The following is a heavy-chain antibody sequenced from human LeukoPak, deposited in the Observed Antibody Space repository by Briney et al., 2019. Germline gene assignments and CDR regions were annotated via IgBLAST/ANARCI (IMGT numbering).Heavy chain of an antibody. D-gene: IGHD2-21*02. CDR1: GFTFSSYW. CDR2: IIRDGSST. CDR3: ARVLVAYCGGDCYSAVDY. V-gene: IGHV3-74*01. J-gene: IGHJ4*02. Sequence: PGGSLRLSCAASGFTFSSYWMHWVRQAPGKGLVWVSRIIRDGSSTRYADSVKGRFTISRDNAKNTLYLQMNSLTAEDTAVYYCARVLVAYCGGDCYSAVDYWGQGTPVTVSS.